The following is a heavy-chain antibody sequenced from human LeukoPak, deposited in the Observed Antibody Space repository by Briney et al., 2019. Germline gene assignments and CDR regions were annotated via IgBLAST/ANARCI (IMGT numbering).Heavy chain of an antibody. CDR2: IRGDDYST. CDR3: ASRPNNTWSGPLEF. D-gene: IGHD1/OR15-1a*01. CDR1: GFTFISSA. V-gene: IGHV3-23*01. Sequence: PGGSLRLSCAAPGFTFISSAMSWVRLTAGKGLEWVSLIRGDDYSTYYADSVKGRFTISRDNSKNTMYLQMSSLRAEDTTIYYCASRPNNTWSGPLEFWGQGTPVTVSP. J-gene: IGHJ4*02.